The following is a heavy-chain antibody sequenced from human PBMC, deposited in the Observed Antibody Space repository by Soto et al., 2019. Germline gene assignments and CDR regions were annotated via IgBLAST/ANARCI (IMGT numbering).Heavy chain of an antibody. V-gene: IGHV3-23*01. CDR1: GFNFDAYA. D-gene: IGHD3-16*02. CDR3: ARGRYHDSPQDL. CDR2: VTATAESA. J-gene: IGHJ5*02. Sequence: GGSLRLSCTPFGFNFDAYAMSWVRQAPGKGLEWVSAVTATAESAYYTDSVRGRFIITRDNSDNMLYLQMSSLRVEDTAIYFCARGRYHDSPQDLWGRGTLVTVSS.